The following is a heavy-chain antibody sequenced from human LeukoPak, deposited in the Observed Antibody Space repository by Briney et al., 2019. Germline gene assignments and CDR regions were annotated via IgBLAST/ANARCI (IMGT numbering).Heavy chain of an antibody. CDR1: RFTFSSYW. D-gene: IGHD1-26*01. J-gene: IGHJ5*02. V-gene: IGHV3-7*01. Sequence: GGSLRLSCAASRFTFSSYWMSWVRQAPGKGLEWVANIKQDGSEKYYVDSVKGRFTISRDNAKNSLYLQMNSLRAEDTAVYYCAKDYSNWFDPWGQGTLVTVSS. CDR3: AKDYSNWFDP. CDR2: IKQDGSEK.